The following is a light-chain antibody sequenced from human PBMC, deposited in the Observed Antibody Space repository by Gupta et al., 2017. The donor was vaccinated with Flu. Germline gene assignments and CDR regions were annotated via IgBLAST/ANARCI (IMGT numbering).Light chain of an antibody. CDR3: KQGKRCPWT. J-gene: IGKJ1*01. CDR2: MVS. Sequence: TLRPPASSARRSSQSLISRDGSSYLTWYHQRPGQSPKLLIYMVSSRDSGVPYRFSGSGSATQFTLNISSVEAEDVGTYYCKQGKRCPWTFGQGTKVEIK. V-gene: IGKV2-30*01. CDR1: QSLISRDGSSY.